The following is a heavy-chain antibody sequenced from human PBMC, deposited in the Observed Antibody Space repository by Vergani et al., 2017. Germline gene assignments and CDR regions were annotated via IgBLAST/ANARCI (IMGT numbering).Heavy chain of an antibody. V-gene: IGHV5-51*01. J-gene: IGHJ3*02. CDR2: IYPGDSDT. Sequence: EVQLVQSGAVVKKPGESLKISCKGSGYSFTSYWIGWVRQLPGKGLEWMGIIYPGDSDTRYSPSFQGQVTISADKSISTAYLQWSSLKASDTAMYYCARTTGGGELLWCGELSRIDAFDIWGQGTMVTVSS. D-gene: IGHD3-10*01. CDR1: GYSFTSYW. CDR3: ARTTGGGELLWCGELSRIDAFDI.